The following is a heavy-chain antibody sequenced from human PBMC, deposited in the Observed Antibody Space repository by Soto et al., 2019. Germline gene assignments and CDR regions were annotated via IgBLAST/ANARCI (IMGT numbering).Heavy chain of an antibody. CDR2: ISSSGSTI. Sequence: GGSLRLSCAASGFTFSSYEMNWVRQAPGKGLEWVSYISSSGSTIYYADSVKGRFTISRDNAKNSLYLQMNSLRAEDTAVYYCASEYYDSSGTFDYWGQGTLVTVSS. D-gene: IGHD3-22*01. V-gene: IGHV3-48*03. J-gene: IGHJ4*02. CDR3: ASEYYDSSGTFDY. CDR1: GFTFSSYE.